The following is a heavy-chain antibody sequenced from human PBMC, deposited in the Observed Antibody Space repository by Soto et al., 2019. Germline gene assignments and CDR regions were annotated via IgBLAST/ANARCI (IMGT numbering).Heavy chain of an antibody. CDR1: GYTFTSYG. V-gene: IGHV1-18*01. J-gene: IGHJ3*02. CDR2: ISAYNGNT. CDR3: ARVGGIAYCGGDCYSAYAFDI. D-gene: IGHD2-21*02. Sequence: ASVKVSCKASGYTFTSYGISWVRQAPGQGLEWMGWISAYNGNTNYAQKLQGRVTMTTDTSASTAYMELRSLRSDDTAVYYCARVGGIAYCGGDCYSAYAFDIWGQGTMVTVSS.